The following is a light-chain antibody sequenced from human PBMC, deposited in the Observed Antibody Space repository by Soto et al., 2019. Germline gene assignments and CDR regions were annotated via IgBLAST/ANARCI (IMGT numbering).Light chain of an antibody. Sequence: QSALTQPPSASGSPGQSVTISCTGTSSDVGGYNYVSWYQQHPGKAPKLMIYEVSERPSGVPDRFSGSKSGNTASLTVSGLQGEDEADYYCSSYAGNNNLVFGGGTKLTVL. J-gene: IGLJ2*01. V-gene: IGLV2-8*01. CDR2: EVS. CDR1: SSDVGGYNY. CDR3: SSYAGNNNLV.